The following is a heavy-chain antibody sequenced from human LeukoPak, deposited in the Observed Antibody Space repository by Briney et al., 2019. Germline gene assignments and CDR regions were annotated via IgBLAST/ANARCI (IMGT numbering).Heavy chain of an antibody. CDR1: GFTVSSNY. CDR2: IYSGGST. CDR3: AKTQTNWGGACRYYFYNMDV. Sequence: GGSLRLSCAASGFTVSSNYMSWVRQAPGKGLEWVSVIYSGGSTYYADSVKGRFTISRDNSKNTLYLQMNSLRAEDTAVYYCAKTQTNWGGACRYYFYNMDVCGKGTTVTVSS. D-gene: IGHD2-21*02. J-gene: IGHJ6*03. V-gene: IGHV3-53*01.